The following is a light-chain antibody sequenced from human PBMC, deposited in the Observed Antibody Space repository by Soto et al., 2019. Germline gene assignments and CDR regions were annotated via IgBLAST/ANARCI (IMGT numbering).Light chain of an antibody. V-gene: IGLV2-8*01. CDR2: EVN. CDR1: SGDIGDYNY. CDR3: SSFGGFNYFV. J-gene: IGLJ2*01. Sequence: QSALTQPRSVSGSPGRSVTISCTGTSGDIGDYNYVSWYKHRPGKVPQLIISEVNKRSSGVPDRFSGSKSGNTASLTISRLQIEDEAVYYCSSFGGFNYFVFGGGTKLTVL.